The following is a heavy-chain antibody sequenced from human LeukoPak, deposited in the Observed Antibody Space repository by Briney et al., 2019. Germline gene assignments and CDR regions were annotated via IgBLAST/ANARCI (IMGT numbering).Heavy chain of an antibody. CDR2: ISGSGGST. D-gene: IGHD3-3*01. Sequence: QSGGSLRLSCAASGFTFSSYAMSWVRQAPGKGLEWVSAISGSGGSTYYADSVKGRFTISRDNSKNTLYLQMNSLRAEDTAVYYCARQTFYDFWSPSTTGPPDYWGQGTLVIVSS. CDR3: ARQTFYDFWSPSTTGPPDY. V-gene: IGHV3-23*01. CDR1: GFTFSSYA. J-gene: IGHJ4*02.